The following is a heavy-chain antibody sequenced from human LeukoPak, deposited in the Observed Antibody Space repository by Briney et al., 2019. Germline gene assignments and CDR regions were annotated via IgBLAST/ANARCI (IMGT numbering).Heavy chain of an antibody. CDR3: ARTSRVKYCSSTSCYARPNPLDY. V-gene: IGHV1-2*02. D-gene: IGHD2-2*01. Sequence: ASVKVSCKASGYTFTGYYMHWVRQAPGQGLEWMGWINPNSGGTNYAQKFQGRVTMTRDTSISTAYMELSRLRSDDTAVYYCARTSRVKYCSSTSCYARPNPLDYWGQGTLVTVSS. J-gene: IGHJ4*02. CDR1: GYTFTGYY. CDR2: INPNSGGT.